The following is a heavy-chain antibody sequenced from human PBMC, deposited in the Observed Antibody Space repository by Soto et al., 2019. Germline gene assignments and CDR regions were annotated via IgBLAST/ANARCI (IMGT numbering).Heavy chain of an antibody. CDR1: GFTFRSFT. D-gene: IGHD6-13*01. J-gene: IGHJ5*02. CDR2: ISSNSAYI. CDR3: ARDASRDSSERGWFDP. V-gene: IGHV3-21*02. Sequence: EVQLVESGGGLVKPGGSLRLSCAASGFTFRSFTMNWVRQAPGKGLEWDSTISSNSAYIYYTDALRGRFTISRDNAKNSLHLQMNSLRGEDTAVYYCARDASRDSSERGWFDPWGPGTLVTVSS.